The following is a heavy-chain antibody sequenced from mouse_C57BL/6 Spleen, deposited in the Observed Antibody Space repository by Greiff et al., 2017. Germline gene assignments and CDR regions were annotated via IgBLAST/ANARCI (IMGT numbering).Heavy chain of an antibody. CDR3: ARSGVYGYDRIDN. CDR2: INPYNSGT. J-gene: IGHJ2*01. CDR1: GYTFTDYY. V-gene: IGHV1-19*01. Sequence: EVQLQQSGPVLVKPGASVKMSCKASGYTFTDYYMNWVKQSHGKSLEWIGVINPYNSGTSYNQKFKGKATLTVEKSSSTAYMELNSLTSEDSAVYYCARSGVYGYDRIDNWGQGTTLTVSS. D-gene: IGHD2-2*01.